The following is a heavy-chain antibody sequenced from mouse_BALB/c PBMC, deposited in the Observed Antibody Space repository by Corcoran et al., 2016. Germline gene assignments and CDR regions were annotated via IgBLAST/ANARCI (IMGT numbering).Heavy chain of an antibody. V-gene: IGHV14-3*02. Sequence: EVLLQQSGPELVKPGASVKIPCKASGYTFTDYNMDWVKQRPEQGLEWIGRIDPANGNTKYDPKFQGKATITADTSSNTAYLQLSSLTSEDTAVYYCANWDWYFDVWGAGTTVTVSS. CDR2: IDPANGNT. D-gene: IGHD4-1*01. CDR1: GYTFTDYN. CDR3: ANWDWYFDV. J-gene: IGHJ1*01.